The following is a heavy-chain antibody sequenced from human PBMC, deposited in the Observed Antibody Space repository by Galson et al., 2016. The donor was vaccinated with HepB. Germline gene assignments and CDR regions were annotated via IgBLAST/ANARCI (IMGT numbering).Heavy chain of an antibody. CDR1: GFSFSSYD. V-gene: IGHV3-13*01. D-gene: IGHD1-26*01. J-gene: IGHJ3*02. CDR2: IGISGAT. Sequence: SLRLSCAASGFSFSSYDMHWVRQATGKGLEWVSAIGISGATYYSDSVRGRFTISRDNSKNTLYLQMNSLRAEDTAVYYCARHVMGATFLFDMWGQGTMVTVSS. CDR3: ARHVMGATFLFDM.